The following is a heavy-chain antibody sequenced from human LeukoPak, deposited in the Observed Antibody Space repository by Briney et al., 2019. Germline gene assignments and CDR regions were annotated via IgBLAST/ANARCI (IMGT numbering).Heavy chain of an antibody. V-gene: IGHV3-7*03. CDR3: ARGGGLDV. Sequence: WMXWXRXXXXXXXEWVASINHNGNVNYYVASVKGRFTISRDNAKNSLYLQMSNLRAEDTAVYFCARGGGLDVWGQGATVTVSS. J-gene: IGHJ6*02. D-gene: IGHD3-16*01. CDR2: INHNGNVN. CDR1: W.